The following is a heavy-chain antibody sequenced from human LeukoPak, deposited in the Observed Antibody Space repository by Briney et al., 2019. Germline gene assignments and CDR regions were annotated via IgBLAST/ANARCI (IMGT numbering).Heavy chain of an antibody. J-gene: IGHJ5*02. CDR1: GFTFSSYA. V-gene: IGHV3-23*01. D-gene: IGHD6-13*01. CDR3: AKLLSPRRQQLGVRGDRLDP. Sequence: QSGGSLRLSCAASGFTFSSYAMSWVRQAPGKGLEWVSAISGSGGSTYYADSVKGRFTISRDNSKNTLYLQMNSLRAEDTAVYYCAKLLSPRRQQLGVRGDRLDPWGQGTLVTVSS. CDR2: ISGSGGST.